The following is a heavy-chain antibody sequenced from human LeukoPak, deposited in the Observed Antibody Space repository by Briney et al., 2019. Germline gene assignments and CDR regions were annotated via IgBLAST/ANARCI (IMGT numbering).Heavy chain of an antibody. CDR2: IEYDGSDK. CDR3: AKVHNYVWGSVKDYYFDY. D-gene: IGHD3-16*01. V-gene: IGHV3-30*02. CDR1: GFTFSSYG. Sequence: GGSLRLSCAASGFTFSSYGMHWVRQALGKGLDWVAFIEYDGSDKYYADSVKGRFTISRDNSKNTLYLQINSLRVEDTAVYYCAKVHNYVWGSVKDYYFDYWGQGTLVIVSS. J-gene: IGHJ4*02.